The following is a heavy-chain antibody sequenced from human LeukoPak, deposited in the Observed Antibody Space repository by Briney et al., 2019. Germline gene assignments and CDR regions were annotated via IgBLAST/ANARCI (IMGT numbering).Heavy chain of an antibody. Sequence: GGSLRLSCAASGFTFSSYAMSWVRQAPGKGLEWVSAISGSGGSTYYADSVKGRFTISRDNSKNTLYLQMNSLRAEDTAVYYCATTFHYGSGSYCFDYWDQGTLVTVSS. CDR2: ISGSGGST. J-gene: IGHJ4*02. V-gene: IGHV3-23*01. D-gene: IGHD3-10*01. CDR1: GFTFSSYA. CDR3: ATTFHYGSGSYCFDY.